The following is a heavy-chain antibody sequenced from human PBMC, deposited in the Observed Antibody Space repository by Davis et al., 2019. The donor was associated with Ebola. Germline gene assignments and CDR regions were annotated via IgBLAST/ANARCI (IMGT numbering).Heavy chain of an antibody. Sequence: GESLKISCAASGFTFSGSAMHWVRQASGKGLEWVGRIRSKANSYATAYAASVKGRFTISRDDSKNTAYLQMNSLKTEDTAVYYCTRPVLEPRADFDYWGQGTLVTVSS. J-gene: IGHJ4*02. CDR2: IRSKANSYAT. CDR3: TRPVLEPRADFDY. D-gene: IGHD4/OR15-4a*01. CDR1: GFTFSGSA. V-gene: IGHV3-73*01.